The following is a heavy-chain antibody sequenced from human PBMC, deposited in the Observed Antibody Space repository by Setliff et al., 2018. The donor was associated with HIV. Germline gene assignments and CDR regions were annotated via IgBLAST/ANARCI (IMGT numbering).Heavy chain of an antibody. J-gene: IGHJ6*02. CDR2: ISIGSGAAI. D-gene: IGHD3-10*01. V-gene: IGHV3-21*01. CDR1: GFTFRNYN. CDR3: ARDYLYYNMYNGSPVYGMDV. Sequence: PGGSLRLSCAASGFTFRNYNLNWVRQAPGRGLEWVSSISIGSGAAIYYAESVQGRFTVSRDNSKNSLYLQMNSLRVEDTAVYYCARDYLYYNMYNGSPVYGMDVWGQGTTVTVSS.